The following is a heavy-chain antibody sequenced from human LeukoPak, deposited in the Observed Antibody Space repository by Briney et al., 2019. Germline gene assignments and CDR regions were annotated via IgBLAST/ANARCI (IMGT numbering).Heavy chain of an antibody. CDR3: ARTSPRGYDH. J-gene: IGHJ5*02. D-gene: IGHD5-12*01. CDR1: GDSISSYY. V-gene: IGHV4-39*07. Sequence: SETLSLTCTVSGDSISSYYWGWIRQPPGKGLEWIGSIYYSGSTYYNPSLKSRVTMSVDTSKNQFSLKLSSVTAADTAVYYCARTSPRGYDHWGQGTLVTVSS. CDR2: IYYSGST.